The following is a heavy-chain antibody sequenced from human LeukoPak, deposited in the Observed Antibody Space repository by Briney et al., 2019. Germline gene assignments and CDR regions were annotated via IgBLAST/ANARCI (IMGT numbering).Heavy chain of an antibody. J-gene: IGHJ4*02. CDR3: ARHIDYDSSGYYAFDY. CDR1: GGSTSSYY. Sequence: SETLSLTCTVSGGSTSSYYWSWIRQPPGKGLEWIGYIYYSGSTNYNPSLKSRVTISVDTSKNQFSLKLSSVTAADTAVYYCARHIDYDSSGYYAFDYWGQGTLVTVSS. D-gene: IGHD3-22*01. CDR2: IYYSGST. V-gene: IGHV4-59*08.